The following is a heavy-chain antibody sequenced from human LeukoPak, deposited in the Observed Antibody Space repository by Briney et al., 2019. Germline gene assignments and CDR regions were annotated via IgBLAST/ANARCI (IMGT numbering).Heavy chain of an antibody. V-gene: IGHV4-39*01. CDR2: IYYSGST. CDR3: ARLSLGRVAIDP. Sequence: SETLSLTCTVSGGSISSSSYYWGWIRQPRGKGLEWIGSIYYSGSTYYNPSLKSRVTISVDTSKNQFSLKLSSVTAADTAVYYCARLSLGRVAIDPWGQGTLVTVSS. D-gene: IGHD3-16*01. J-gene: IGHJ5*02. CDR1: GGSISSSSYY.